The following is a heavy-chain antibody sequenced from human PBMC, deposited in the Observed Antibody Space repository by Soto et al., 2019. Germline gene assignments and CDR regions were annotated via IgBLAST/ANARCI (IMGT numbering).Heavy chain of an antibody. D-gene: IGHD1-26*01. CDR2: ISYDGSNK. CDR3: AKDSGSYWDYYYYGMDV. J-gene: IGHJ6*02. CDR1: GFSFSSYG. V-gene: IGHV3-30*18. Sequence: GGSLRLSCAASGFSFSSYGMHWVRQAPGKGLEWVAVISYDGSNKYYADSVKGRFTISRDNSKKTLYLQMNSLRAEDTAVYYCAKDSGSYWDYYYYGMDVWGQGTTVTVSS.